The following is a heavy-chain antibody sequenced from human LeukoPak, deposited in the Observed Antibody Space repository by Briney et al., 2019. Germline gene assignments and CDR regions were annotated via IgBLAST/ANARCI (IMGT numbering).Heavy chain of an antibody. Sequence: ASVKVSCKASGYTFTSYGISWVQQAPGQGLEWMGWISAYNGNTNYAQKLQGRVTMTTDTSTSTAYMELRSLRSDDTAVYYCARTYDRGTSGSYGAYWGQGTLVTVSS. D-gene: IGHD1-26*01. CDR2: ISAYNGNT. CDR3: ARTYDRGTSGSYGAY. CDR1: GYTFTSYG. J-gene: IGHJ4*02. V-gene: IGHV1-18*01.